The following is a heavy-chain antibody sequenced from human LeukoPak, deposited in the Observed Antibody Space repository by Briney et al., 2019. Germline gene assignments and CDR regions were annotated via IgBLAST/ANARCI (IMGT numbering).Heavy chain of an antibody. CDR1: GYTFTSYG. V-gene: IGHV1-18*01. Sequence: ASVKVSCKASGYTFTSYGISWVRQAPGKGLEWMGWISAYNGSTSYAQKFQGRVTMTRDMSTSTVYMELSSLRSEDTAVYYCARASYDAFEGPDYWGQGTLVTVSS. CDR3: ARASYDAFEGPDY. D-gene: IGHD3-22*01. CDR2: ISAYNGST. J-gene: IGHJ4*02.